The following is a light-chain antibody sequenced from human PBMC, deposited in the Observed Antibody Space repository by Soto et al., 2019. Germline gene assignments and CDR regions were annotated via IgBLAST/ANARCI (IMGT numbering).Light chain of an antibody. V-gene: IGKV3-20*01. CDR1: QSVSSSY. J-gene: IGKJ4*01. CDR2: GAS. Sequence: EIVLTQSPGTLSLSPGERATLSCRASQSVSSSYLAWYQQKPGQAPRLLIYGASTRATGIPARFSGSGSGTEFTLSISSLQSEDFAVYYCQQYHSWVTFGGGTKVEIK. CDR3: QQYHSWVT.